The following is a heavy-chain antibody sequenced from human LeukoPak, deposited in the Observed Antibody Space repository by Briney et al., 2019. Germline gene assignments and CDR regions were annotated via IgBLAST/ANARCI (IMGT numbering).Heavy chain of an antibody. CDR1: GYTFTSYG. V-gene: IGHV1-18*01. Sequence: ASVKVSCKASGYTFTSYGISWVRQAPGQGLEWMGWISAYNGNTNYAQKLQGRVTMTTDTSTSTAYMELRSLRSDDTAVYYCARVAVAGRGTAPNWFDPWGQGTLVTVSS. D-gene: IGHD6-19*01. CDR2: ISAYNGNT. J-gene: IGHJ5*02. CDR3: ARVAVAGRGTAPNWFDP.